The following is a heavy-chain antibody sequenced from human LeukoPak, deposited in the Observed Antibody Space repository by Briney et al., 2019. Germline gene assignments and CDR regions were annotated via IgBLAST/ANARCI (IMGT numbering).Heavy chain of an antibody. D-gene: IGHD3-22*01. CDR3: AKDRRHYYDSSGYYYAYYFDY. CDR2: ISGSGGST. V-gene: IGHV3-23*01. CDR1: GFTFSSDA. Sequence: GGSLRLSCAASGFTFSSDAMSWVRQAPGKGLEWVSAISGSGGSTYYADSVKGRFTISRDNSKNTLYLQMNSLRAEDTAVYYCAKDRRHYYDSSGYYYAYYFDYWGQGTLVTVSS. J-gene: IGHJ4*02.